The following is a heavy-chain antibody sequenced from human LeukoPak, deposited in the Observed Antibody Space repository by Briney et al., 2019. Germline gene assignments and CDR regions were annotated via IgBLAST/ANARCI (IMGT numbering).Heavy chain of an antibody. V-gene: IGHV1-2*02. J-gene: IGHJ4*02. CDR2: INPNSGGT. CDR1: GYTFTGYY. CDR3: ARDWWSERYGRELDY. Sequence: GASVKVSCKASGYTFTGYYMHWVRQAPGQGLEWMGWINPNSGGTNYAQKFQGRVTMTRDTSISTAYMELSRLRSDDTAVYYCARDWWSERYGRELDYWGQGTLVTVSS. D-gene: IGHD3-16*01.